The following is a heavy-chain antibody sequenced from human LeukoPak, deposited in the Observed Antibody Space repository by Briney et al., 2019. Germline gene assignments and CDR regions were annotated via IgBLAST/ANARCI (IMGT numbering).Heavy chain of an antibody. V-gene: IGHV3-53*01. D-gene: IGHD3-22*01. CDR2: IYNGGST. CDR3: ARGRQGYYDSSGYYPWYFDY. CDR1: GFTVSSNY. Sequence: PGGSLRLSCAASGFTVSSNYMSWVRQAPGKGLEWVSVIYNGGSTYYADSVKGRFTISRDNPKNTLYLQMNSLRAEDTAVYYCARGRQGYYDSSGYYPWYFDYWGQGTLVTVSS. J-gene: IGHJ4*02.